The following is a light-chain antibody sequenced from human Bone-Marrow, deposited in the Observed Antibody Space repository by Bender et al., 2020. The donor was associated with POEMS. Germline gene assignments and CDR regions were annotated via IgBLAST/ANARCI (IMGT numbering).Light chain of an antibody. V-gene: IGLV2-23*01. CDR1: SSDVGAYNL. CDR2: EDT. Sequence: QSALTQPASVSGSPGQSLTISCTGTSSDVGAYNLVSWYQQEPGKAPKLLIYEDTKRPSGIPERFSGSSSGTVATLTIGGAQVDDEADYYCYSTDPSGNLLVFGGGTKLTVL. J-gene: IGLJ2*01. CDR3: YSTDPSGNLLV.